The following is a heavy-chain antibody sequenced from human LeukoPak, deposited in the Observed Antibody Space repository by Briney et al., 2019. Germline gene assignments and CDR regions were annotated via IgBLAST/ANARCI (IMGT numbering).Heavy chain of an antibody. V-gene: IGHV4-30-4*08. CDR2: IYYSGST. D-gene: IGHD3-10*01. Sequence: SETLSLTCTVSGGSISSGGYYWSWIRQHPGKGLEWIGYIYYSGSTYYNPSLKSRVTISVDTSKNQFSLKLNSVSAADTAVYYCATMFRGARFDYWGRGTLVSVSS. J-gene: IGHJ4*02. CDR3: ATMFRGARFDY. CDR1: GGSISSGGYY.